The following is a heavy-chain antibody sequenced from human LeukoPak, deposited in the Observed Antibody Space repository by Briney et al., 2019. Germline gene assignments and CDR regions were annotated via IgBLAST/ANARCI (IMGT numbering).Heavy chain of an antibody. V-gene: IGHV1-18*01. J-gene: IGHJ4*02. Sequence: GASVKVSCKASGYTFTHHGISWVRQAPGQGLEWMGWISCYNGDTMYAQNVQGRVAMTTETSTRTAYIELRSLRSDDTAMYYCARDPSSSSGYHAHFDSWGQGTLVTVSS. CDR1: GYTFTHHG. CDR3: ARDPSSSSGYHAHFDS. CDR2: ISCYNGDT. D-gene: IGHD3-22*01.